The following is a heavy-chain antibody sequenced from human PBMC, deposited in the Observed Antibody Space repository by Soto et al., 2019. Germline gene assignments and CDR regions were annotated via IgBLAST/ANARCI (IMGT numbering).Heavy chain of an antibody. CDR2: IDNDGGT. D-gene: IGHD3-10*01. J-gene: IGHJ6*02. Sequence: QVQLQESGPGLVKPSETLSLTCTVSSDSSSSYKWSWIRQTPGKGLEWIGYIDNDGGTSYNPPLRRPVTMSIATSKNQFPLKLSSVPAADTAIYYCVRQGFGARHALVDVWGQGPTVIVSS. CDR3: VRQGFGARHALVDV. CDR1: SDSSSSYK. V-gene: IGHV4-59*08.